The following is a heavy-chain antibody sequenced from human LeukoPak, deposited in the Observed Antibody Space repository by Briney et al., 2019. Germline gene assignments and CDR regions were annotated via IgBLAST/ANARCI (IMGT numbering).Heavy chain of an antibody. D-gene: IGHD5-18*01. Sequence: SGPTLVKPTQTLTLTCTFSGFSLSTTGMRVTWIRQPPGKALEWLARIDWDDEKFYSTSLRTRLTISKDTSKNQVVLTMTNMDPVDPATYYCARIRGGNTYGFDYWGQGTLVTVSS. V-gene: IGHV2-70*04. CDR2: IDWDDEK. J-gene: IGHJ4*02. CDR1: GFSLSTTGMR. CDR3: ARIRGGNTYGFDY.